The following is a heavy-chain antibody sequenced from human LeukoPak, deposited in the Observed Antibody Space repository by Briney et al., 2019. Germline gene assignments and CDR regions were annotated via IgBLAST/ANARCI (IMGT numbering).Heavy chain of an antibody. J-gene: IGHJ3*02. CDR2: IKQDGSEK. Sequence: GGSLRLSCAASGFTFGSYWMSWVRQAPGKGLEWVANIKQDGSEKYYVDSVKGRFTISRDNAKNSLYLQMNSLRAEDTAVYYCARFRGYLHAFDIWGQGTMVTVSS. D-gene: IGHD6-25*01. V-gene: IGHV3-7*01. CDR1: GFTFGSYW. CDR3: ARFRGYLHAFDI.